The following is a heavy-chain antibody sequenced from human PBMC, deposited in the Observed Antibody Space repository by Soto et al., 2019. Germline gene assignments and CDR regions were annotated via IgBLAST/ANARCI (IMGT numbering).Heavy chain of an antibody. V-gene: IGHV1-18*04. D-gene: IGHD3-22*01. CDR2: ISGYSGNA. CDR1: GYIFSDYG. Sequence: ASVKVSCKTSGYIFSDYGINWVRQAPGQGLEWMGWISGYSGNANFTQKFRDRVTFTADESTATAYMTLSSLTSEDTAFYYCTSFDSNGYYPQNHYWGPGTQVTVSS. J-gene: IGHJ4*02. CDR3: TSFDSNGYYPQNHY.